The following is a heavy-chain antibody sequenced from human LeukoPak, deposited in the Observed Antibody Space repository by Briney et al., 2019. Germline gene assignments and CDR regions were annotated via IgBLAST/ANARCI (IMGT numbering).Heavy chain of an antibody. J-gene: IGHJ4*02. V-gene: IGHV4-34*01. D-gene: IGHD3-22*01. CDR3: ARDFYYDSTGYSKY. Sequence: PSETLSLTCAVYGGSFSGYYWSWIRQPPGKGLEWIGTIYYSGSTYYNPSLKSRVTISVDTSNNQFSLRLTSVTAADTAMYYCARDFYYDSTGYSKYWGQGTLVTVSS. CDR2: IYYSGST. CDR1: GGSFSGYY.